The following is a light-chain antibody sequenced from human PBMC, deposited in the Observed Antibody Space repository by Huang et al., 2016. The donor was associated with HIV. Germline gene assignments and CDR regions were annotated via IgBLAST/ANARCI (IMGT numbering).Light chain of an antibody. CDR1: RSLVYSDGNTY. V-gene: IGKV2-30*01. CDR2: PVS. J-gene: IGKJ4*01. CDR3: MQGTHWPLT. Sequence: DLVLTQSPLSLPVTLGQPASISCRSGRSLVYSDGNTYLSWFQQRPGQSPRRLIYPVSNRDSGVPDRFSGSGSGTNFTLTISRVEAEDVGVYYCMQGTHWPLTFGGGTKVEIK.